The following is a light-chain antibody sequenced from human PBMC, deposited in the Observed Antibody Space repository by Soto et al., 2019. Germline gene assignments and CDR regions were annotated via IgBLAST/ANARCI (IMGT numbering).Light chain of an antibody. CDR2: AAS. V-gene: IGKV1-39*01. J-gene: IGKJ1*01. Sequence: DIQMTQSPSSLSASVGDRVTVTCRASQSISYYLNWYQQKPGKAPKRLIYAASTLQSVVPSRFSGSGYGTYFSLTISSLQPEDFATYYCQHSYSTPWTFGRGTKVEIK. CDR3: QHSYSTPWT. CDR1: QSISYY.